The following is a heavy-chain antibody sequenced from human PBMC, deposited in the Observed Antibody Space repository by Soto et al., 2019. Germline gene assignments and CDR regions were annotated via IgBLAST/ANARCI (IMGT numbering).Heavy chain of an antibody. CDR1: GFTFSSYG. V-gene: IGHV3-30*18. D-gene: IGHD4-17*01. CDR3: AKDLYGGPFDY. J-gene: IGHJ4*02. Sequence: WGSLRLSCAASGFTFSSYGMHWVRQAPGKGLEWVAVISYDGSNKYYADSVKGRFTISRDNSKNTLYLQMNSLRAEDTAVYYCAKDLYGGPFDYWGQGTLVTVSS. CDR2: ISYDGSNK.